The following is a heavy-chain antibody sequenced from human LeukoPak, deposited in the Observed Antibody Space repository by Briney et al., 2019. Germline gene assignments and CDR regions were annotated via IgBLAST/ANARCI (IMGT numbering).Heavy chain of an antibody. CDR2: INPSGGST. D-gene: IGHD3-10*01. CDR3: ARAQTMVRGVTDY. CDR1: GYTFTSYY. J-gene: IGHJ4*02. Sequence: ASVKVSCKASGYTFTSYYMHWVRQAPGQGLEWMGIINPSGGSTSYAQKFQGRVTMTRDMSTSTVYMELSSLRSKDTAVYYCARAQTMVRGVTDYWGQGTLVTVSS. V-gene: IGHV1-46*01.